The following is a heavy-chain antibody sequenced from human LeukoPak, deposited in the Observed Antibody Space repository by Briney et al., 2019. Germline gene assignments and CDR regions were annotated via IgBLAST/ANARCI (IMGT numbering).Heavy chain of an antibody. J-gene: IGHJ5*02. CDR2: IYHSGST. D-gene: IGHD6-13*01. CDR1: GGSISSSNW. CDR3: AREVVAAAGSWFDP. V-gene: IGHV4-4*02. Sequence: TSGTLSLTCAVSGGSISSSNWWSWVRQPPGKGLEWIGEIYHSGSTNYNPSLKSRVTISVDKSKNQFSLKLSSVTAADTAVYYCAREVVAAAGSWFDPWGQGTLVTVSS.